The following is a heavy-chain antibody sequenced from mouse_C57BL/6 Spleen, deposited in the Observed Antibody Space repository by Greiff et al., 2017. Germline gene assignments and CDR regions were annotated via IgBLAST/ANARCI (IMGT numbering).Heavy chain of an antibody. CDR1: GYAFSSYW. D-gene: IGHD1-1*01. Sequence: VQLQQSGAELVKPGASVKISCKASGYAFSSYWMNWVKQRPGKGLEWIGKIYPGDGDTNYNGKFKGKATLTADKSSSTAYMQLSSLTSEDSAVYFCARFYYYGSSPYFDYWGQGTTLTVSS. J-gene: IGHJ2*01. V-gene: IGHV1-80*01. CDR2: IYPGDGDT. CDR3: ARFYYYGSSPYFDY.